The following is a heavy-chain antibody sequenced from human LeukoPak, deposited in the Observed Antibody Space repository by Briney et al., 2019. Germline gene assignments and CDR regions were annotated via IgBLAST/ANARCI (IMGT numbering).Heavy chain of an antibody. Sequence: GGSLRLSCAAPGNTFSSFAMSWVRQAPGKGLDWVSAISGSGGSKYYADSVKGRFTISRDNSKNTLYLQMNSLRAEDTAVYYCAKDHVDYWGQGTLVTVSS. CDR2: ISGSGGSK. J-gene: IGHJ4*02. CDR3: AKDHVDY. V-gene: IGHV3-23*01. CDR1: GNTFSSFA.